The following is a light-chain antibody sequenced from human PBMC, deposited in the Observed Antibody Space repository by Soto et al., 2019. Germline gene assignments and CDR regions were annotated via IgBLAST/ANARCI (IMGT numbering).Light chain of an antibody. CDR3: QKYNNWPPIT. Sequence: EIVLTQSPGTLSVSPGDLDTLSCRASQSVDSNLAWYQQKPGQAPRLLIYGASTRATGIPARFSGSGSGTEFTLTISSLQSEDFAVYYCQKYNNWPPITFGQGTRLEIK. V-gene: IGKV3-15*01. J-gene: IGKJ5*01. CDR2: GAS. CDR1: QSVDSN.